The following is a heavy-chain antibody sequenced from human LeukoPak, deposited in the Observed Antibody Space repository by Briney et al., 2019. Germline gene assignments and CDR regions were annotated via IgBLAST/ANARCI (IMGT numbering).Heavy chain of an antibody. Sequence: ASVKVSCKASGYTFTSYDINWVRQATGQGLEWMGWMNPNSGNTGYAQKFQGRVTMTRNTSISTAYMELSSLRSEDTAVYYCARGPYCSGGSCHPLRYYYYMDVWGKGTTVTVSS. CDR1: GYTFTSYD. V-gene: IGHV1-8*01. D-gene: IGHD2-15*01. CDR3: ARGPYCSGGSCHPLRYYYYMDV. J-gene: IGHJ6*03. CDR2: MNPNSGNT.